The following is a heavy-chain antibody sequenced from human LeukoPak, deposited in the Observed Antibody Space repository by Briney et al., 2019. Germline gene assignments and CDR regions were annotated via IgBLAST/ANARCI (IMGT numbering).Heavy chain of an antibody. J-gene: IGHJ5*02. V-gene: IGHV4-31*03. Sequence: SETLSLTCTVSGGSGASISSGGYYWSWIRQSPGKGLEWIGDIYYSGSTNYNPSLKSRLTISVDASKNQFSLKLTSVTAADTAVYYCAKSVGSWFDPWGQGTLVSASS. CDR3: AKSVGSWFDP. D-gene: IGHD1-26*01. CDR1: GGSGASISSGGYY. CDR2: IYYSGST.